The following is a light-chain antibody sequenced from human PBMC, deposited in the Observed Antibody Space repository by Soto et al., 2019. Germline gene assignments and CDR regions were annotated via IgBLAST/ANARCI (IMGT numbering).Light chain of an antibody. CDR3: QHYNSYSEA. Sequence: DIQMTQSPSTLSGSVVERVTITCRTSQTISSWLAWYQQKPGKAPKLLIYKASTLKSGVPSRFSGSGSGTEFTLTISSLQPDDFATYYCQHYNSYSEAFGQGTKVDI. CDR2: KAS. V-gene: IGKV1-5*03. J-gene: IGKJ1*01. CDR1: QTISSW.